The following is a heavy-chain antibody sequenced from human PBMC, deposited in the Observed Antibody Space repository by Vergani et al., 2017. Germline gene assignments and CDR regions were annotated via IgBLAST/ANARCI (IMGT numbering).Heavy chain of an antibody. CDR3: ARDLTTVGYFDY. CDR1: GFTFSSYS. J-gene: IGHJ4*02. D-gene: IGHD4-23*01. Sequence: EVQLVESGGGLVKPGGSLRLSCAASGFTFSSYSMNWVRQAPGKGLEWVSSISSSSSYIYYADSVKGRFTISRDNAKNSLYLQMNSLRAEDTAVYYCARDLTTVGYFDYWGQGTLVTVSS. V-gene: IGHV3-21*01. CDR2: ISSSSSYI.